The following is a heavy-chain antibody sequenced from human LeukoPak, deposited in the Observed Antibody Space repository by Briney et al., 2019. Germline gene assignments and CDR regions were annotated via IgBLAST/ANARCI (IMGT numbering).Heavy chain of an antibody. V-gene: IGHV4-59*01. CDR2: IYYSGST. D-gene: IGHD6-6*01. CDR1: GGSISSYY. CDR3: AREGAALLDY. Sequence: SETLSLTCTVSGGSISSYYWSWIRQPPGKGLEWIGYIYYSGSTNYNPSLKSQVTISVDTSKNQFSLKLSSVTAADTAVYYCAREGAALLDYWGQGTLVTVSS. J-gene: IGHJ4*02.